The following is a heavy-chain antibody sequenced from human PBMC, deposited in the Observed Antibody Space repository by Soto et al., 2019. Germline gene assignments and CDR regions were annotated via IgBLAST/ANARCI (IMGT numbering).Heavy chain of an antibody. V-gene: IGHV4-4*02. CDR1: GGSISSSNW. CDR2: IYHSGST. J-gene: IGHJ6*02. D-gene: IGHD1-7*01. CDR3: ARAGGLELREDYYYYGMDV. Sequence: SETLSLTCAVSGGSISSSNWWSWVRQPPGKGLEWIGEIYHSGSTNYNPSLKSRVTISVDKSKNQFSLKLSSVTAADTAVYYCARAGGLELREDYYYYGMDVWGQGTTVTVSS.